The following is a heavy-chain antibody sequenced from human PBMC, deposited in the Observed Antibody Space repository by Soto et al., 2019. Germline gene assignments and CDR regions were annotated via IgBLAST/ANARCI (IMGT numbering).Heavy chain of an antibody. D-gene: IGHD2-21*02. CDR2: ISYDGSNK. V-gene: IGHV3-30*18. Sequence: GGSLRLSCAASGFTFSSYGMHWVRQAPGKGLEWVAVISYDGSNKYYADSVKGRFTISRDNSKNTLYLQMNSLRAEDTAVYYCAKDSRIVVVTATYDYWGQGTLVTVSS. J-gene: IGHJ4*02. CDR3: AKDSRIVVVTATYDY. CDR1: GFTFSSYG.